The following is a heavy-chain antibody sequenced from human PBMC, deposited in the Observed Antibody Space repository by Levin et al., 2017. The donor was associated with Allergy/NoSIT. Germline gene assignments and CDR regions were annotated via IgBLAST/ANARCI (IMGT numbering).Heavy chain of an antibody. CDR1: GFTFSRYG. Sequence: GGSLRLSCATSGFTFSRYGMHWVRQAPGKGPEWVAIIWYDGSNEFYADSVKGRFTISRDNSKNTLYLQMNSLRGEDTAVYYCGRDGSSNAVTGTVVACWGQGTLVTVSS. CDR2: IWYDGSNE. CDR3: GRDGSSNAVTGTVVAC. D-gene: IGHD6-19*01. J-gene: IGHJ4*02. V-gene: IGHV3-33*01.